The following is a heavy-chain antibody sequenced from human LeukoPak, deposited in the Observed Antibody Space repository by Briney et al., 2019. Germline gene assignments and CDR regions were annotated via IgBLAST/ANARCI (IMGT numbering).Heavy chain of an antibody. D-gene: IGHD4-23*01. CDR1: GGSISSSNW. J-gene: IGHJ4*02. CDR2: IYHSGST. Sequence: SETLSLTCTVSGGSISSSNWWSWVRQPPGKGLEWIGEIYHSGSTNYNPSLKSRVTISVDKSKNQFSLKLSSVTAADTAVYYCARGYEWFHGGNPPFDYWGQGTLVTVSS. V-gene: IGHV4-4*02. CDR3: ARGYEWFHGGNPPFDY.